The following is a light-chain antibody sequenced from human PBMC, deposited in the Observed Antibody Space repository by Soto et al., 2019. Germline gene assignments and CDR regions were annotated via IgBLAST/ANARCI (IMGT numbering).Light chain of an antibody. J-gene: IGKJ2*01. Sequence: EIVLTQSPGTLSLSPGERATLSCRASQSVSSSYLAWYQQKPGQAPRLLIYGASSRATGIPDRFSGSGSGTDFTLKISRLEPEDVAVYYCQQYGSSPYTFGQGTKLEIK. CDR1: QSVSSSY. V-gene: IGKV3-20*01. CDR2: GAS. CDR3: QQYGSSPYT.